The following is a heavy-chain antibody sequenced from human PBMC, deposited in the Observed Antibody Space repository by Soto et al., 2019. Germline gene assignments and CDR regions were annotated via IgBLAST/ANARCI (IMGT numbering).Heavy chain of an antibody. Sequence: QVQLVESGGGVVQPGRSLRLSCAAAAFTFSSYAKHWVRQAPGKGLEWVAVISYDGSNKYYADSVKGRFTISRDNSKNTLYLQMNSLRAEDTAVYYCARETYYDFWSGPYYGMDVWGQGTTVTVSS. CDR1: AFTFSSYA. CDR3: ARETYYDFWSGPYYGMDV. D-gene: IGHD3-3*01. CDR2: ISYDGSNK. V-gene: IGHV3-30-3*01. J-gene: IGHJ6*02.